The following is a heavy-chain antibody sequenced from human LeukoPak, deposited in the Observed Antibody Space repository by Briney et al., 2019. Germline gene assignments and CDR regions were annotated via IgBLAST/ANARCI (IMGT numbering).Heavy chain of an antibody. Sequence: PERSLRLSCAASGFAFSIYAIHWVRQAPGKGLEWVAVIWYDGSNKYYADSVKGRFTISRDNSKNTLYLQMNSLRAEDTAVYYCARDEAPFNGSYQHYFDYWGQGTLVTVSS. CDR1: GFAFSIYA. CDR2: IWYDGSNK. J-gene: IGHJ4*02. V-gene: IGHV3-33*08. D-gene: IGHD1-26*01. CDR3: ARDEAPFNGSYQHYFDY.